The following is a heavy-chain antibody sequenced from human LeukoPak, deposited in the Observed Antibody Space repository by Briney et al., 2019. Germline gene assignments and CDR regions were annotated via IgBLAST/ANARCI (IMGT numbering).Heavy chain of an antibody. J-gene: IGHJ5*02. Sequence: PGGSLRLSCAASGFTFSTFAMIWVRQPPGKGLEWIGEINHSGSTNYNPSLKSRVTISADTSKNQFSLKLSSVTAADTAVYYCARRARGYSYGYGPSRNWFDPWGQGTLVTVSS. CDR3: ARRARGYSYGYGPSRNWFDP. D-gene: IGHD5-18*01. CDR1: GFTFSTFA. CDR2: INHSGST. V-gene: IGHV4-34*01.